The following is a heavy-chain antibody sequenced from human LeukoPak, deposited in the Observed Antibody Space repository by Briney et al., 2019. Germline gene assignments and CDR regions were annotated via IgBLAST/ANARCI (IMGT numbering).Heavy chain of an antibody. J-gene: IGHJ2*01. CDR1: GFTFSSYE. CDR2: ISSSGSTI. V-gene: IGHV3-48*03. D-gene: IGHD2-21*01. Sequence: GGSLGLSCAASGFTFSSYEMNWVRQAPGKGLEWVSYISSSGSTIYYADSVKGRFTISRDNARNSLYLQMNSLRAEDTAVYYCARALYRQHIVVVNAKNYWYFDLWGRGTLVTVSS. CDR3: ARALYRQHIVVVNAKNYWYFDL.